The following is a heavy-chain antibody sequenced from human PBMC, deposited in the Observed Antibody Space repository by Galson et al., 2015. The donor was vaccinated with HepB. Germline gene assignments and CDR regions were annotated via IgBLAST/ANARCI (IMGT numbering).Heavy chain of an antibody. V-gene: IGHV3-23*01. CDR3: AAHTADGESTFDF. Sequence: SLRLSCAASGFAFSRYAMSWVRQAPGKGLEWVSALSGSDDSTYFADSGKGRFSISRDNSKNTLYLQLNSLRAEDTAVYYCAAHTADGESTFDFWGQGTLVTVSS. D-gene: IGHD4-17*01. CDR1: GFAFSRYA. J-gene: IGHJ4*02. CDR2: LSGSDDST.